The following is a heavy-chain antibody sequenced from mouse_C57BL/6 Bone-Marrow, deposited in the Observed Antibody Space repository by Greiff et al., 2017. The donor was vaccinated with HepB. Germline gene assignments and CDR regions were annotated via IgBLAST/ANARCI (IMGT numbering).Heavy chain of an antibody. CDR1: GYSFTDYN. CDR3: ASIIYYGYDVKVPFDY. J-gene: IGHJ3*01. D-gene: IGHD2-2*01. V-gene: IGHV1-39*01. Sequence: QLKESGPELVKPGASVKISCKASGYSFTDYNMNWVKQSNGKSLEWIGVINPNYGTTSYNRKFKGKATLTVDQSSSTAYMQLNSLTSEDSAVYYCASIIYYGYDVKVPFDYWGQGTLVTVSA. CDR2: INPNYGTT.